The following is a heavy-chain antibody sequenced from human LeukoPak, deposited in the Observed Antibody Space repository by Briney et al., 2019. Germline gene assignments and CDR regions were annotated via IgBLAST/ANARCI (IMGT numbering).Heavy chain of an antibody. CDR2: IKEDGSEK. Sequence: GGSLRLSCATSGFTFSNYWMSWVRQAPGKGLEWVANIKEDGSEKFYVDSVKGRFTISRDNAKNSLYLQMDSLRAEDTAVYYCASSGTFDYWGQGTLVTVSS. J-gene: IGHJ4*02. D-gene: IGHD1-26*01. CDR1: GFTFSNYW. V-gene: IGHV3-7*03. CDR3: ASSGTFDY.